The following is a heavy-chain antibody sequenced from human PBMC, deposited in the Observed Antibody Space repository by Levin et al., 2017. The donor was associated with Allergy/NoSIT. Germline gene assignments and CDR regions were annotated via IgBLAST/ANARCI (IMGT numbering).Heavy chain of an antibody. J-gene: IGHJ4*02. CDR1: GFTFSSYG. V-gene: IGHV3-30*18. CDR3: AKEGSGSYVFSFDY. CDR2: ISYDGSNK. D-gene: IGHD3-10*01. Sequence: GGSLRLSCAASGFTFSSYGMHWVRQAPGKGLEWVAVISYDGSNKYYADSVKGRFTISRDNSKNTLYLQMNSLRAEDTAVYYCAKEGSGSYVFSFDYWGQGTLVTVSS.